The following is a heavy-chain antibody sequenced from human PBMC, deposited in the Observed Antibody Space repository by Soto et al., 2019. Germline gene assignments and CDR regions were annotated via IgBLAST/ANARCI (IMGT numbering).Heavy chain of an antibody. J-gene: IGHJ4*02. CDR1: GGSISSSDYY. V-gene: IGHV4-31*03. CDR3: ARGLSEATVVTCYFDH. CDR2: IYYSGNT. Sequence: SETLSLTCTVSGGSISSSDYYWSWIRQHPGKGLEWIGYIYYSGNTYYNPSLKRRLTISVDTSKNQFSLKLNSVTAADTAVYYCARGLSEATVVTCYFDHWGEGTLVTVSS. D-gene: IGHD4-17*01.